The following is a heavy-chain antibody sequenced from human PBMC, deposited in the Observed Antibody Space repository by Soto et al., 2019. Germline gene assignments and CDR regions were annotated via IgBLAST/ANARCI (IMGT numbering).Heavy chain of an antibody. CDR1: GGSISSGGYS. CDR3: ARAPPGPAPRWGV. J-gene: IGHJ6*02. D-gene: IGHD3-16*01. Sequence: QLQMQESGSGLVKPSQTLSLTCTVSGGSISSGGYSWSWIRQTPGKGLEWIGYVYPTGKTYYNPSLKNRATLSIDTSQNQFSLQLRSVTAADTAVYYCARAPPGPAPRWGVWGHGTTVTVSS. V-gene: IGHV4-30-2*01. CDR2: VYPTGKT.